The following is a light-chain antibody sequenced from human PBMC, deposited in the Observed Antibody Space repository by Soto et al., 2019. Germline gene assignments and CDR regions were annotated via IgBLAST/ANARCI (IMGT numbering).Light chain of an antibody. CDR1: SSDVGGYDY. Sequence: QSVLTQPASVSGSPGQSITISCTGTSSDVGGYDYVSWYQHHPGKAPKLTIYEVSNRPSGVSNRFSGSKSGNTASLTISGLQAEDEAEYYCSSYTSSSTDVFGTGTKGTVL. CDR2: EVS. J-gene: IGLJ1*01. V-gene: IGLV2-14*01. CDR3: SSYTSSSTDV.